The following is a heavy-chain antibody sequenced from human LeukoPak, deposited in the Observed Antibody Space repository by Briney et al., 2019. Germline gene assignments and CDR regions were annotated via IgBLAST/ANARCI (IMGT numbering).Heavy chain of an antibody. D-gene: IGHD3-10*02. CDR3: ARVYYVDWYFDL. CDR1: GGSISSYY. CDR2: ICYSGST. V-gene: IGHV4-59*01. J-gene: IGHJ2*01. Sequence: PSETLSRTCTVSGGSISSYYWSWIRQPPGKGLEWIGYICYSGSTNYNPSLKSRVTISVDTSKNQFSLKLSSVTAADTAVYYCARVYYVDWYFDLWGRGTLVTVSS.